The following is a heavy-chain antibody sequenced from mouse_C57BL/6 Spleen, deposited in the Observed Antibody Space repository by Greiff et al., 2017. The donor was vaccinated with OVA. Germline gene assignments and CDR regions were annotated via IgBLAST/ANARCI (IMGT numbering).Heavy chain of an antibody. V-gene: IGHV3-6*01. J-gene: IGHJ3*01. CDR2: ISYDGSN. CDR1: GYSITSGYY. CDR3: ARDEGGGAAD. Sequence: EVQLQQSGPGLVKPSQSLSLTCSVSGYSITSGYYWNWIRQFPGNKLEWMGYISYDGSNNYHPSLKNRISISRDTSKNQFFLKLNSVTTEDTATYYCARDEGGGAADWGQGTLVTVSA.